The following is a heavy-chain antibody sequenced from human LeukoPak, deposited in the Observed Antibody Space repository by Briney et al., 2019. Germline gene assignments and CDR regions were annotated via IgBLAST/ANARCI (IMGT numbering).Heavy chain of an antibody. Sequence: PGGSLRLSCAASGFTFSSYGMHWVRQAPGKGLEWLGFIRSTIYGGTTDYAASVKGRFTISRDDSKSIAYLQMNSLKTEDTAMYYCTRDYPASFDVWGQGTLVTVSS. V-gene: IGHV3-49*04. CDR3: TRDYPASFDV. CDR2: IRSTIYGGTT. CDR1: GFTFSSYG. J-gene: IGHJ3*01.